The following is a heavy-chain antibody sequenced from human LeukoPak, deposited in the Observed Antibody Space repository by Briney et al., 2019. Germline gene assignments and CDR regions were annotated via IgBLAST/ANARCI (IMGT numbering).Heavy chain of an antibody. V-gene: IGHV4-59*02. CDR1: GGSGRNDY. Sequence: SETLSLSCSVSGGSGRNDYWTWVRQAPGKGLEWIGYVHSTDGTNYSPSLNSRITISLDKSKLQFSLRVTSVTAADTAVYYCARGRLVHFHYCYYYLDVWGRGTTVTVSS. D-gene: IGHD3-3*02. CDR2: VHSTDGT. J-gene: IGHJ6*03. CDR3: ARGRLVHFHYCYYYLDV.